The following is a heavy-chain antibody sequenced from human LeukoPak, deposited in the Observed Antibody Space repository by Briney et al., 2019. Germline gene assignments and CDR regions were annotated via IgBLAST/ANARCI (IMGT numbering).Heavy chain of an antibody. V-gene: IGHV1-2*06. Sequence: ASVKVSCKASEYTFTGYYIHWVRQAPGQGLEWMGRINPNSGGANYAQKFQGRVTMTRDTSIGTAYMDLSKLRSDDTAVYYCARGQSYYYDTSDYYSPGDWFDPWGQGTLVTVSS. CDR3: ARGQSYYYDTSDYYSPGDWFDP. J-gene: IGHJ5*02. CDR1: EYTFTGYY. D-gene: IGHD3-22*01. CDR2: INPNSGGA.